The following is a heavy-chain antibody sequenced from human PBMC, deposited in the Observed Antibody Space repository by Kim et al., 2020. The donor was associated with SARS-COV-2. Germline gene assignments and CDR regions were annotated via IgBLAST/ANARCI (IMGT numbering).Heavy chain of an antibody. Sequence: SVKVSCKASGGTFSSYAISWVRQAPGQGLEWMGGIIPIFGTANYAQKFQGRVTITADESTSTAYMELSSLRSEDTAVYYCASPRGRGYSYGYWYFDLWGRGTLVTVSS. CDR1: GGTFSSYA. D-gene: IGHD5-18*01. CDR3: ASPRGRGYSYGYWYFDL. V-gene: IGHV1-69*13. CDR2: IIPIFGTA. J-gene: IGHJ2*01.